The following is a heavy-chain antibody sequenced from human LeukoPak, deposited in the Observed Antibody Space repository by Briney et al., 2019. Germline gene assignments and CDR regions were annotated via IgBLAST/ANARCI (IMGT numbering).Heavy chain of an antibody. V-gene: IGHV3-30*03. Sequence: PGRSLRLSCAGSGFTFSNYGMHWVRQAPGKGPEWVAVISYDGTNKYYADSVKGRFTISRDNSKNTVYLQMNSLRAEDTAVYYCARGAYHSYYMDVWGKGTTVTVSS. CDR2: ISYDGTNK. CDR3: ARGAYHSYYMDV. CDR1: GFTFSNYG. J-gene: IGHJ6*03.